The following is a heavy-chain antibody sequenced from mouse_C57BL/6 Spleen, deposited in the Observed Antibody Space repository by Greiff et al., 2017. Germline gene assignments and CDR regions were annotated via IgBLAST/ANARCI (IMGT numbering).Heavy chain of an antibody. J-gene: IGHJ2*01. CDR2: IYPGDGDT. Sequence: QVQLQQSGAELVKPGASVKISCKASGYAFSSYWMNWVKQRPGKGLEWIGQIYPGDGDTNYNGKFKGKATLTADKSSSTAYMQLSSLTSEDSAVYFCARTYYYGSSYPFDYWGQGTTLTVSS. CDR3: ARTYYYGSSYPFDY. D-gene: IGHD1-1*01. V-gene: IGHV1-80*01. CDR1: GYAFSSYW.